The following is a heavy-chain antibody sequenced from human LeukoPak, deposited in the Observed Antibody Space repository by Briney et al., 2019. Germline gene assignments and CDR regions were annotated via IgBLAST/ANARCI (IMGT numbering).Heavy chain of an antibody. CDR1: GFSFSGYG. J-gene: IGHJ4*02. V-gene: IGHV3-30*02. CDR2: IRYDGSYK. D-gene: IGHD6-19*01. Sequence: GGSLRLSCAASGFSFSGYGMHWVRQAPGKGLQWMSLIRYDGSYKYYADSVNGRFTISRDNSKNTLYLQMDNLRPDDTAIYYCAGIAVAGLYWGQGTLVTVSS. CDR3: AGIAVAGLY.